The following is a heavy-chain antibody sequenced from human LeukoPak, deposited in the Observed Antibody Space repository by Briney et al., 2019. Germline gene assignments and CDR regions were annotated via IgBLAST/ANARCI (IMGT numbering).Heavy chain of an antibody. J-gene: IGHJ4*02. V-gene: IGHV5-51*01. CDR3: ARQDDYTFDY. CDR2: IYPGDSDT. Sequence: GESLKISCKGSGYSFTSYLIGWVRQMPVKGLEWMGIIYPGDSDTRYRPSFQGQVTISADKSISTAYLQWSSLKASDTAMYYCARQDDYTFDYWGQGTLVTVSS. CDR1: GYSFTSYL. D-gene: IGHD4-11*01.